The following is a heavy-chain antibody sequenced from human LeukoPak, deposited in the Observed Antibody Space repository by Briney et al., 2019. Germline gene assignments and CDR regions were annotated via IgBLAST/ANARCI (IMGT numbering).Heavy chain of an antibody. D-gene: IGHD5-18*01. Sequence: SDTLSLTCTVSGGSISSYYWSWIRQPPGKGLEWIGYINYNVSTNYNPSLKSRVTISVDTFKNQFSLKLSSVTAADTAVYYCARGEFGVYSYGIYYYFDYKDFWGKGTMVTVSS. V-gene: IGHV4-59*07. CDR1: GGSISSYY. CDR2: INYNVST. J-gene: IGHJ6*03. CDR3: ARGEFGVYSYGIYYYFDYKDF.